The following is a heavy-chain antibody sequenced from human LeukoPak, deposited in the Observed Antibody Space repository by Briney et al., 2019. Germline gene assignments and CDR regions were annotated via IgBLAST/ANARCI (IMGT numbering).Heavy chain of an antibody. Sequence: SETLSLICSVSGYSISSGYYWGWIRQPPGKGLEWIGSTYHTGSAYYNPSLKSRVTISVDTSKNQFSLNLSSVTATDTAVYYCVRIVGYSYGYVDYWGLGTLVTVSS. D-gene: IGHD5-18*01. CDR3: VRIVGYSYGYVDY. CDR2: TYHTGSA. V-gene: IGHV4-38-2*02. J-gene: IGHJ4*02. CDR1: GYSISSGYY.